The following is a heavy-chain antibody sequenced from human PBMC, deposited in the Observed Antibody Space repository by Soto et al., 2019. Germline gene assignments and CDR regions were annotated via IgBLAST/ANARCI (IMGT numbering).Heavy chain of an antibody. J-gene: IGHJ4*02. CDR1: GFSFSSYA. CDR3: AKGVGIAAHKALDY. Sequence: EVQLLESGGGLVQPGGSLRLSCAASGFSFSSYAMTWVRQAPGKGPEWVSVITGGGGSTYYGDFVKGRFTISRDNSKNTLYLQMNSLRAEVTAVYYCAKGVGIAAHKALDYWGQGTLVTVSS. V-gene: IGHV3-23*01. CDR2: ITGGGGST. D-gene: IGHD6-13*01.